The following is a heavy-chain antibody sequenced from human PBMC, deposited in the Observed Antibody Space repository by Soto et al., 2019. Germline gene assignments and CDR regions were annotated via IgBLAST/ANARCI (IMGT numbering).Heavy chain of an antibody. J-gene: IGHJ5*02. V-gene: IGHV3-23*01. CDR2: ISGSGGST. CDR1: GFTFSSYA. CDR3: AKGAGGTYYYDSSGYHNWFDP. Sequence: GGSLRLSCAASGFTFSSYAMSWVRQAPGKGLEWVSAISGSGGSTYYADSVKGRFTISRDNSKNTLYLQMNSLRAEDTAVYYCAKGAGGTYYYDSSGYHNWFDPWGQGTLVTVSS. D-gene: IGHD3-22*01.